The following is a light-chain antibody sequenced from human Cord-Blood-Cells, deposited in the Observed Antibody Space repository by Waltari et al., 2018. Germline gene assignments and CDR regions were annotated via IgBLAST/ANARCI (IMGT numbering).Light chain of an antibody. V-gene: IGKV4-1*01. J-gene: IGKJ2*01. CDR3: QQYYSTPYT. Sequence: DIVMTQSPHSLAVSLAERATINCKSSHSVLYRSNNKNNLAWYQQKPGQPPKLLIYWASTRESGVPDRFSGSGSGTDFTLTISSLQAEDVAVYYCQQYYSTPYTFGQGTKLEIK. CDR1: HSVLYRSNNKNN. CDR2: WAS.